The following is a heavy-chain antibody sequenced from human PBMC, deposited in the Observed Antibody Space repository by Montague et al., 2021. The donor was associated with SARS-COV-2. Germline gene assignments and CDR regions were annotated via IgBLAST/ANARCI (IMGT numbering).Heavy chain of an antibody. CDR1: GGSISGSSYY. J-gene: IGHJ1*01. CDR2: VDYSGXT. V-gene: IGHV4-39*01. D-gene: IGHD5-18*01. Sequence: SETLSLTCTVTGGSISGSSYYWGWIRQSPGKGLEWIASVDYSGXTXYXXSLKSRLTISVDTSKNQFSLKLNSVTAADTALYYCARREYSYGWGDWGQGTLVTVSS. CDR3: ARREYSYGWGD.